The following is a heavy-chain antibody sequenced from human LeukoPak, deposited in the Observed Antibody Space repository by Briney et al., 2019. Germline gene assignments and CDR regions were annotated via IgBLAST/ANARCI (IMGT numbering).Heavy chain of an antibody. CDR1: GFTFSSYW. J-gene: IGHJ4*02. Sequence: GGSLRLSCAASGFTFSSYWMHWVRQAPGKGLEWVSAISGSGGSTYYADSVKGRFTISRDNSKNTLYLQMNSLRAEDTAVYYCAKTYYDILTGYYPGSFDYWGQGTLVTVSS. V-gene: IGHV3-23*01. D-gene: IGHD3-9*01. CDR3: AKTYYDILTGYYPGSFDY. CDR2: ISGSGGST.